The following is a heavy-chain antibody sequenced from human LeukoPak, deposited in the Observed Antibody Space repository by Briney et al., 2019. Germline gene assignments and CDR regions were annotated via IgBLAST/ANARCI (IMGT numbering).Heavy chain of an antibody. CDR1: GFTFDDYA. CDR3: AKARGYYYDSSGSLDY. J-gene: IGHJ4*02. CDR2: IKWNSGSI. D-gene: IGHD3-22*01. Sequence: GGSLRLSCAASGFTFDDYAMHWVRQAPGKGLEWVAGIKWNSGSIGYGDSVKGRFTISRDNAKNSLYLQMNTLRAEDMALYYCAKARGYYYDSSGSLDYWGQGTLVTVSS. V-gene: IGHV3-9*03.